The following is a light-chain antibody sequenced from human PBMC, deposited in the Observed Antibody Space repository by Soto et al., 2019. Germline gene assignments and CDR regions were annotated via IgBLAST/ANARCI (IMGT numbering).Light chain of an antibody. J-gene: IGLJ1*01. CDR2: EVS. CDR3: CSYTSSNIFYV. CDR1: SSDVDDYNC. Sequence: QSALTQPASVSGSPGQSITISCTGTSSDVDDYNCVSWYQQHPGKAPKLMIYEVSNRPSGVSNRFSGSKSGNTASLTVSGLQAEDEADYYCCSYTSSNIFYVFGAGTKLTVL. V-gene: IGLV2-14*01.